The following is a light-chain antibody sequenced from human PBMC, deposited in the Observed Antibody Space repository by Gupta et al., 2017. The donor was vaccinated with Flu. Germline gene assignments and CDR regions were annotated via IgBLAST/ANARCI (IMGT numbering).Light chain of an antibody. CDR3: QQSYSNPLLT. Sequence: DRVAITCRASQSISNYLNWCQQKTGEAPKLLVYRASSMQSRVPSRICGSGSWTDFTLTISSLQPEDCATYFCQQSYSNPLLTFGPGTKVDIK. V-gene: IGKV1-39*01. J-gene: IGKJ3*01. CDR2: RAS. CDR1: QSISNY.